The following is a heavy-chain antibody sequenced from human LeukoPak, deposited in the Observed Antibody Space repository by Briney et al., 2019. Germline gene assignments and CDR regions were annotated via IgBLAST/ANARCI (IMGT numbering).Heavy chain of an antibody. J-gene: IGHJ4*02. Sequence: GGSLRLSCAASGFTFSSYAMSWVRQAPGKGLGGVSTVSGSGDSTWYADSVKGRFTISRDNSKSTLYLQMNSLRAEDTAVYYCAKSPYIASHIDFDYWGQGTLVTVSS. CDR1: GFTFSSYA. CDR2: VSGSGDST. D-gene: IGHD3-16*01. V-gene: IGHV3-23*01. CDR3: AKSPYIASHIDFDY.